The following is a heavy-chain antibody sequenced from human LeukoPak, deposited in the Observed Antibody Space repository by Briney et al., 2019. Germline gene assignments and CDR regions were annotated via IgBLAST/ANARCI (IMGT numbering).Heavy chain of an antibody. CDR2: ISPYNGHT. Sequence: ASVTVSCKASGYTFTGYGISWVRQAPGQGLEWMGWISPYNGHTNYAQKLQGRVTMTTDTSTSTAYMELRSLRSDDTAIYYCARVMGTVTPDAFDIWGQGTMVTVSS. J-gene: IGHJ3*02. CDR1: GYTFTGYG. D-gene: IGHD4-17*01. CDR3: ARVMGTVTPDAFDI. V-gene: IGHV1-18*04.